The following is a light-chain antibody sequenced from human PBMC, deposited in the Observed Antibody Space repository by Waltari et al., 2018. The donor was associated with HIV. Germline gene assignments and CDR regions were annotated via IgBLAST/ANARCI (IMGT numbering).Light chain of an antibody. CDR2: DVT. V-gene: IGLV2-8*01. CDR3: ASHAGSKDV. J-gene: IGLJ2*01. Sequence: QSALTQPPSASGSPGQSVTISCTGTSSDVGAYNYVSWFQQHTGKAPKLMIYDVTKRPSGVPVRFSGSKSGNTASLTVSGLQAEDEADYYCASHAGSKDVFGGGTRLTVL. CDR1: SSDVGAYNY.